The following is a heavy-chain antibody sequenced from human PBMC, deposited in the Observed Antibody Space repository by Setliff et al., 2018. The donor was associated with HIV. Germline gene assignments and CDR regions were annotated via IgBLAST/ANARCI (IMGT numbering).Heavy chain of an antibody. V-gene: IGHV5-51*01. Sequence: LKISCTGSGFNFHTDWIVWVRQIPGKGLEWMGSIFPGDSDTRYSPSFQDQVTISVDKSISTAYLQWRSLKASDTAFYYCTRHPLRPGIAGYFYFVDLWGTGTTVTVSS. CDR1: GFNFHTDW. CDR3: TRHPLRPGIAGYFYFVDL. D-gene: IGHD3-9*01. J-gene: IGHJ6*03. CDR2: IFPGDSDT.